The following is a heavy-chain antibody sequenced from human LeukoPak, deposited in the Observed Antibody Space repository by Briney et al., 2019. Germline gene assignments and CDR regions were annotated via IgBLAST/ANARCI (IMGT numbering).Heavy chain of an antibody. V-gene: IGHV1-69*04. Sequence: ASVKVSCKASGGTFSSYAISWVRQAPGQGLEWMGRIIPILGIANYAQKFQGRVTITADKSTSTAYMELSSLRSEDTAVYYCARAGGVVPAAYYYYYYGMDVWGQGTTVTVSS. CDR1: GGTFSSYA. CDR3: ARAGGVVPAAYYYYYYGMDV. J-gene: IGHJ6*02. CDR2: IIPILGIA. D-gene: IGHD2-2*01.